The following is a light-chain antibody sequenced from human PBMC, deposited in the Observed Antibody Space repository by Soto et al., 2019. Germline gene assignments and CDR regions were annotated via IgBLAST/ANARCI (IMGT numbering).Light chain of an antibody. CDR1: QSVSSSY. V-gene: IGKV3-15*01. CDR3: QQYNNWPQT. Sequence: EIVLTQSPGTLSLSPGERATLSCRASQSVSSSYLAWYQQKPGQAPRLLIYGASTRATGIPARFSGSGSGTEFTLSISSLQSEDFAVYYCQQYNNWPQTFGQGTK. J-gene: IGKJ2*01. CDR2: GAS.